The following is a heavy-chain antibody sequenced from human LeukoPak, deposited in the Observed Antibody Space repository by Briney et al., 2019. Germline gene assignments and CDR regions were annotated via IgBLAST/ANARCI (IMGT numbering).Heavy chain of an antibody. J-gene: IGHJ6*03. V-gene: IGHV4-59*01. CDR2: IYYSGST. D-gene: IGHD4-17*01. Sequence: PSETLSLTCTVSGGSISSYYWSWIRQPPGKGLEWIGYIYYSGSTNYNPSLKSRVTISVDTSKNQFSLKLSSVTAADTAVYYCARSVEGDYFYYYYYMDVWGKGTTVTISS. CDR1: GGSISSYY. CDR3: ARSVEGDYFYYYYYMDV.